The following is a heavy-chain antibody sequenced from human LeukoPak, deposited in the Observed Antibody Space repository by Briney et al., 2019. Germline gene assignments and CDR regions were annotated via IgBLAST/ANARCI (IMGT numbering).Heavy chain of an antibody. CDR3: ARGIDSGSPPLGTFEV. J-gene: IGHJ3*01. CDR1: GYTFTSYG. D-gene: IGHD1-26*01. CDR2: ISAYNGNT. Sequence: GDSVKVSCKASGYTFTSYGISWVRQAPGQGREWMGWISAYNGNTNYEQKFHGRVTMTTDTSTTTAFMELRSLRSDDTAMYFCARGIDSGSPPLGTFEVWGQGTMVTVSS. V-gene: IGHV1-18*01.